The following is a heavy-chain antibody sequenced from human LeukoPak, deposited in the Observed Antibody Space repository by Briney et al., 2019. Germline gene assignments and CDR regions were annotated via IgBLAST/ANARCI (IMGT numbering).Heavy chain of an antibody. V-gene: IGHV3-74*01. J-gene: IGHJ4*02. CDR1: GFIFSRYW. CDR2: INSDGSAT. CDR3: VRLLDSDY. D-gene: IGHD2-15*01. Sequence: PGGSLRLSCVGSGFIFSRYWMHWVRQAPGKGLAWVSRINSDGSATEYADSVKGRFTISRDNAKNTLYLQMNSLRPEDTAVYYCVRLLDSDYWGQGTLVTVSS.